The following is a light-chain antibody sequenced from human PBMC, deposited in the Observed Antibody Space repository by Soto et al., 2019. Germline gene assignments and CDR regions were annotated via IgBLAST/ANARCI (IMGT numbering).Light chain of an antibody. Sequence: EIVMTQSPATLSVSPGERATLSCRASQSVSSRLAWYQQKRGQAPRLLIYDASNRATGIPDRFSGSGSGTDFTLTISSLEFGDSAVYYCQQYGSSPTWTFGQGTKVDIK. CDR3: QQYGSSPTWT. CDR2: DAS. CDR1: QSVSSR. V-gene: IGKV3-20*01. J-gene: IGKJ1*01.